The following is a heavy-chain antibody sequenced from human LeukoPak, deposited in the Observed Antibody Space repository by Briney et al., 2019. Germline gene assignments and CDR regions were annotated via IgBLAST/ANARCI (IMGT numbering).Heavy chain of an antibody. V-gene: IGHV4-59*08. D-gene: IGHD5-12*01. CDR3: ARHGYSGYDSDTFDI. Sequence: PSETLSLTCAVYGGSFSGYYWSWIRQPPGKGLEWIGYIYFSGSTNYNPSLKSRVTISVDTPKNQFSLKLSSVTAVDTAVYYCARHGYSGYDSDTFDIWGQGTMVTVSS. CDR1: GGSFSGYY. J-gene: IGHJ3*02. CDR2: IYFSGST.